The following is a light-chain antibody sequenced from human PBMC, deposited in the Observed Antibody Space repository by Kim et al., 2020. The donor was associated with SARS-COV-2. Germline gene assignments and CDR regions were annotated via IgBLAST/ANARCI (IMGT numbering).Light chain of an antibody. V-gene: IGLV1-47*02. CDR1: SSNIGSNY. Sequence: GQRVTISGSGSSSNIGSNYVYWYQQFPGSAPKLLIYANNQRPSGVPARFSGSKSGTLSSLAISGLRSEDEADFFCAAWDDSLSTWMFGGGTQLTVL. CDR2: ANN. CDR3: AAWDDSLSTWM. J-gene: IGLJ3*02.